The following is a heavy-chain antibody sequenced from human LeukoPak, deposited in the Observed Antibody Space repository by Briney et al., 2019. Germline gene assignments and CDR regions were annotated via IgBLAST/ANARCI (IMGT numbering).Heavy chain of an antibody. CDR2: ISSGSIYT. Sequence: PGGSLRLSCAASGFTFSDYYMIWIRQAPGKGLEWVSYISSGSIYTNYADSVKGRFTISRDNAKNSLYLQMNSLRADDTAVYFCARDPSTSYYLDSWGRGTQVTVSS. J-gene: IGHJ4*02. D-gene: IGHD6-6*01. CDR3: ARDPSTSYYLDS. V-gene: IGHV3-11*05. CDR1: GFTFSDYY.